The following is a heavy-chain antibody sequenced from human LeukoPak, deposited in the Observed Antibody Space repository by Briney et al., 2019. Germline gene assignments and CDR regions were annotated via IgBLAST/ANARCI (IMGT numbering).Heavy chain of an antibody. V-gene: IGHV3-48*01. Sequence: GGSLRLSCAASGFTFSSYSMNWVRQAPGKGLEWVSLISSSTLTIYYADSVKGRFTISRDNAKNSLYLQMNSLRAEDTAVYYCARARPPQRGYCPGELLLFDYWGQGTLVTVSS. CDR3: ARARPPQRGYCPGELLLFDY. CDR1: GFTFSSYS. D-gene: IGHD5-12*01. CDR2: ISSSTLTI. J-gene: IGHJ4*02.